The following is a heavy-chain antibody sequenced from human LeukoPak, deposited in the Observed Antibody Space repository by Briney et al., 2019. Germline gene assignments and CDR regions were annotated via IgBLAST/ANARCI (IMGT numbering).Heavy chain of an antibody. CDR2: IYYSGST. V-gene: IGHV4-30-4*08. CDR3: ARDPYDSSGYYDY. Sequence: PSETLSLTCTVSGGSISSGDYYWSWIRQPPEKGLEWIGYIYYSGSTYYNPSLKSRVTISVDTSKNQFSLKLSSVTAADTAVYYCARDPYDSSGYYDYWGQGTLVTVSS. J-gene: IGHJ4*02. D-gene: IGHD3-22*01. CDR1: GGSISSGDYY.